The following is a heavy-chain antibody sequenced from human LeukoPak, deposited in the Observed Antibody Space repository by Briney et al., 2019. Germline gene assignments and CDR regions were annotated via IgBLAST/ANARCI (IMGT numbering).Heavy chain of an antibody. CDR2: IYYSGST. CDR3: ASLGAYGSGSYNYMDV. J-gene: IGHJ6*03. Sequence: SETLCLSCAVSGGSIRSYYWSWVRQPPGKGLEWIGYIYYSGSTNYNPSLKSRVTISVDTSRNQFSLKLSSVTGADTAVYYCASLGAYGSGSYNYMDVWGKGTTVTISS. CDR1: GGSIRSYY. D-gene: IGHD3-10*01. V-gene: IGHV4-59*01.